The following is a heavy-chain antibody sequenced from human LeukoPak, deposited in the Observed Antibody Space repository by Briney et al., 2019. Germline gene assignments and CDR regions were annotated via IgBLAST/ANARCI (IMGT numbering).Heavy chain of an antibody. CDR2: INPSGGST. J-gene: IGHJ4*02. D-gene: IGHD6-13*01. CDR3: ARVPLGMYSSSWGFDY. Sequence: ASVKVSCKASGYTFTSYYMHWVRQAPGQGLEWMGIINPSGGSTSYAQKFQGRVTMTRDTSTSTVYMELSSLRSEDTAVYYCARVPLGMYSSSWGFDYWGQGTLVTVSS. CDR1: GYTFTSYY. V-gene: IGHV1-46*01.